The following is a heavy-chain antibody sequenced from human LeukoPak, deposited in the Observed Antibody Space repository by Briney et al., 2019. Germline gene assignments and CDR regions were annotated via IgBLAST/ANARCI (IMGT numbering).Heavy chain of an antibody. CDR1: GGSISSYY. CDR3: ARCIAVADNWFDP. D-gene: IGHD6-19*01. CDR2: IYYSGST. J-gene: IGHJ5*02. Sequence: PENLSLTCTVSGGSISSYYWSWIRQPPGKGLEWIGYIYYSGSTNYNPSLKSRVTISVDTSKNQFSLKLSSVTAADTAVYYCARCIAVADNWFDPWGQGTLVTVSS. V-gene: IGHV4-59*08.